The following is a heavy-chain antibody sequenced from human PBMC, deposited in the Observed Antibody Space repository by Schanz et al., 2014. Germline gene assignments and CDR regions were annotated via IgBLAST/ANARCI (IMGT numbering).Heavy chain of an antibody. Sequence: EVQLLESGGGLVQPGGSLRLSCAASGFTFSSYAMSWVRQAPGKGLEWVSAISGSGGSTYYADSVKGRFTISRNNSKNTLFPQMNSLRVEDAANYYCAKAADWPVDGMDPWGQGTPITVSS. CDR2: ISGSGGST. V-gene: IGHV3-23*01. J-gene: IGHJ5*02. D-gene: IGHD3-9*01. CDR1: GFTFSSYA. CDR3: AKAADWPVDGMDP.